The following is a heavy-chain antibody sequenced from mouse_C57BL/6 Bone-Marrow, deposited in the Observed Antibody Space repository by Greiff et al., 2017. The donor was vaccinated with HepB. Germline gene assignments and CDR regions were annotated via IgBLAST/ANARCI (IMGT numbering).Heavy chain of an antibody. D-gene: IGHD2-10*02. V-gene: IGHV1-82*01. CDR2: IYPGDGDT. J-gene: IGHJ4*01. Sequence: VQLQQSGPELVKPGASVKISCKASGYAFSSSWMNWVKQRPGKGLEWIGRIYPGDGDTNYNGKFKGKATLTADKSSSTAYMQLSSLTSEDSAVYFCAREGYGNHGYYYAMDYWGQGTSVTVSS. CDR1: GYAFSSSW. CDR3: AREGYGNHGYYYAMDY.